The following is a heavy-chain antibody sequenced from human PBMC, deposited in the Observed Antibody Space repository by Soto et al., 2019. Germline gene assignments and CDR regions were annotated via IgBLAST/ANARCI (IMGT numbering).Heavy chain of an antibody. J-gene: IGHJ5*02. Sequence: QITLKESGPTLVKPTQTLTLTCTFSGFSLSTSGVGVGWIRQPPGKALEWLALIYWDDDKRYSPSLKSTLTIPKDTSKNQVVLTLTNMDPVDTATYYCALTYYGSGSYYTVRWFDPWGQGTLVTVSS. CDR2: IYWDDDK. CDR3: ALTYYGSGSYYTVRWFDP. V-gene: IGHV2-5*02. CDR1: GFSLSTSGVG. D-gene: IGHD3-10*01.